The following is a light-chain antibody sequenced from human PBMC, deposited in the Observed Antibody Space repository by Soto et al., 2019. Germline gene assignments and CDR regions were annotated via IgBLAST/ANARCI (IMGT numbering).Light chain of an antibody. V-gene: IGLV1-44*01. Sequence: QSVLTQPPSASGTPGQRVTISCSGSRSNIGSNPVNWYQHLPGTAPKLLIFASNQRPSGVPDRFSGSRSVTSASLAIRGLQSEDEADYYCAAWDDSLNGWVFGGGTKVTVL. CDR3: AAWDDSLNGWV. J-gene: IGLJ3*02. CDR1: RSNIGSNP. CDR2: ASN.